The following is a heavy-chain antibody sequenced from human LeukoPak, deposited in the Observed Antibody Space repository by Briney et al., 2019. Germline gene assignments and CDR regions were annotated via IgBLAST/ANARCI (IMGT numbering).Heavy chain of an antibody. Sequence: SETLSLTCAVSGGSISSSNWWSWVRQPPGKGLEWIGEIYHSGSTNYNPSLKRRVTISVDKSKNQFSLKLSSVTAADTAVYYCAREAPGIAAAGTTTSSWFDPWGQGTLVTVSS. CDR1: GGSISSSNW. J-gene: IGHJ5*02. CDR2: IYHSGST. D-gene: IGHD6-13*01. V-gene: IGHV4-4*02. CDR3: AREAPGIAAAGTTTSSWFDP.